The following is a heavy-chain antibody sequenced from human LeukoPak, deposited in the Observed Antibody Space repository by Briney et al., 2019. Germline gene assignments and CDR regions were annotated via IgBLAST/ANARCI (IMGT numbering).Heavy chain of an antibody. CDR1: GFTFNTYG. D-gene: IGHD6-13*01. Sequence: GGSLRLSCAASGFTFNTYGMSWVRQAPGKGLEWVSGISGSGGATYYADSVKGRFTISRDDPHNTLYLQMNSLRAEDTAVYYCARVGNSSSGTRNYYYYYMDVWGKGTTVTVSS. V-gene: IGHV3-23*01. J-gene: IGHJ6*03. CDR3: ARVGNSSSGTRNYYYYYMDV. CDR2: ISGSGGAT.